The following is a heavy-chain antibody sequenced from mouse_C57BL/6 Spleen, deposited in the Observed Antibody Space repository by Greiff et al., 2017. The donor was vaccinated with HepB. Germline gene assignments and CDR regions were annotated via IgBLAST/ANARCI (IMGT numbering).Heavy chain of an antibody. Sequence: VQLQQPGAELVMPGASVKLSCKASGYTFTSYWMHWVKQRPGQGLEWIGEIDPSDSYTNYNQKFKGKSTLTVDKSSSTAYMQLRSLTSEDSAVYYCASLLSFAYWGQGTLVTVSA. D-gene: IGHD2-1*01. CDR1: GYTFTSYW. V-gene: IGHV1-69*01. CDR2: IDPSDSYT. J-gene: IGHJ3*01. CDR3: ASLLSFAY.